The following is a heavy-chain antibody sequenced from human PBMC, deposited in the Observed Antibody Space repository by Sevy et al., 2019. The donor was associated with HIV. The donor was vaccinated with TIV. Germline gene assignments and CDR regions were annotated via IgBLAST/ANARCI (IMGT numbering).Heavy chain of an antibody. CDR1: GFTFSGSA. V-gene: IGHV3-73*01. J-gene: IGHJ3*02. D-gene: IGHD1-26*01. Sequence: GGSLRLSCAASGFTFSGSAMHWVRQASGKGLEWVGRIRSKANSYATTYAASLKGRFTISRDDSKNTANLQMNSLKTEDTAVYYCTRVRYSGSYGDAFDIWGQGTMVTVSS. CDR2: IRSKANSYAT. CDR3: TRVRYSGSYGDAFDI.